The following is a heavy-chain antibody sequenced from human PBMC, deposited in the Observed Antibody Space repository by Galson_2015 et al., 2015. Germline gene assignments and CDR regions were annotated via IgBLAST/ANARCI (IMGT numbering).Heavy chain of an antibody. CDR3: ARVEGSYGGNPRGDYYYYYMDV. CDR2: IFYSGTI. D-gene: IGHD4-23*01. CDR1: GDSISRSF. V-gene: IGHV4-59*01. Sequence: SETLSLTCTVSGDSISRSFWSWIRQPPEKGLEWIGYIFYSGTINYNPSLKSRVTISVDTSKNQFSLKLSSVTAADTAVYYCARVEGSYGGNPRGDYYYYYMDVWGKGTTVTISS. J-gene: IGHJ6*03.